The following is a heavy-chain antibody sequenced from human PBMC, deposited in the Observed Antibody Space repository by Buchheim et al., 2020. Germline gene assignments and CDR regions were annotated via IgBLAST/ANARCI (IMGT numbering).Heavy chain of an antibody. V-gene: IGHV4-39*02. Sequence: QLQLQESGPGLGRPSETLSLTCTVSGGSISSSTYYWGWIRQPPGKGLEWIGNIYHSGSIYYNPSLTSRVTMSVDTSKNQFSLRLSSVTAADTAVYYCAREYSSSSRPDYWGQGTL. CDR1: GGSISSSTYY. J-gene: IGHJ4*02. CDR3: AREYSSSSRPDY. CDR2: IYHSGSI. D-gene: IGHD6-6*01.